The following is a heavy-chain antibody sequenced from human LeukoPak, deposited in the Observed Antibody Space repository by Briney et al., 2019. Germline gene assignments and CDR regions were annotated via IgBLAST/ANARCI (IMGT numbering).Heavy chain of an antibody. CDR1: GFTFSSYW. Sequence: GGSLRLSCAASGFTFSSYWMHWVRQAPGKGLVWVSRINSDGSSTSYADSVKCRFTISRDNAKNTLYLQMNSLRAEDTAVYYCANLPHDYGDYNPSYYYGMDVWGQGTTVTVSS. D-gene: IGHD4-17*01. CDR2: INSDGSST. J-gene: IGHJ6*02. CDR3: ANLPHDYGDYNPSYYYGMDV. V-gene: IGHV3-74*01.